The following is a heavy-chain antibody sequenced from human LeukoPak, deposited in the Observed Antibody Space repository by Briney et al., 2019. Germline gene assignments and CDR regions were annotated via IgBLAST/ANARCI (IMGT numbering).Heavy chain of an antibody. CDR1: GFTFSDYG. Sequence: GRSLRLSCAASGFTFSDYGMHWVRQAPGKGLEWVAVIWYDESNKYYADSVKGRFTISRDNSKNTLYLQMNSLRAEDTAVYYCAKALNGLVDYWGQGTLVTVSS. V-gene: IGHV3-33*06. CDR2: IWYDESNK. D-gene: IGHD6-19*01. J-gene: IGHJ4*02. CDR3: AKALNGLVDY.